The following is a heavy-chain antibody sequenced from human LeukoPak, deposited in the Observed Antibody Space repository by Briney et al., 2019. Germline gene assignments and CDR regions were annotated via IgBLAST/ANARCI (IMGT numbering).Heavy chain of an antibody. CDR2: IYYSGST. CDR1: GASISNTGYY. Sequence: SETLSLTCTVSGASISNTGYYWAWIRQPPGRGLEWIGSIYYSGSTYYSPSLTSRVTMSLDTSKNRFSLKLNSVTAADTAVYYCARRVTSYSSLDQWGQGTHVTVSS. V-gene: IGHV4-39*01. D-gene: IGHD6-13*01. CDR3: ARRVTSYSSLDQ. J-gene: IGHJ4*02.